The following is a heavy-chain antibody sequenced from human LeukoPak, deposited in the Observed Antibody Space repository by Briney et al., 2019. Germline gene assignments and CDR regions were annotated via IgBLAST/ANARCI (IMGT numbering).Heavy chain of an antibody. CDR2: IIPIFGTA. CDR1: GGTFSSYA. D-gene: IGHD2-2*01. V-gene: IGHV1-69*01. Sequence: GSSVKVSCKASGGTFSSYAISWVRQAPGQGLEWMGGIIPIFGTANYAQKFQGRVTITADESTSTAYMELSSLRSEDTAVYYCARAIREVRYCSSTSCYYRGLDGMDVWGKGTTVTVSS. J-gene: IGHJ6*04. CDR3: ARAIREVRYCSSTSCYYRGLDGMDV.